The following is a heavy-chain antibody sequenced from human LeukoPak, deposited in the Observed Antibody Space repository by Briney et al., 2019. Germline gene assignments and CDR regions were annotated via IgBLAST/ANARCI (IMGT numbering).Heavy chain of an antibody. V-gene: IGHV3-48*01. CDR1: GFTFSSYS. CDR2: ISSSSTI. Sequence: GGSLRLSCAASGFTFSSYSMNWVRQAPGKGLEWVSYISSSSTIYYADSVKGRFTISRDNAKNSLYLQVNSLRAEDTAVYYCARGGDNGYYYYYYMDVWGKGTTVIVSS. D-gene: IGHD4-23*01. CDR3: ARGGDNGYYYYYYMDV. J-gene: IGHJ6*03.